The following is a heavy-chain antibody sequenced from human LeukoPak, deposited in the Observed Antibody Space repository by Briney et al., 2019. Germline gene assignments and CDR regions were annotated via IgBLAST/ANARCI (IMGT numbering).Heavy chain of an antibody. J-gene: IGHJ4*01. Sequence: GGSLRLSCAASGFTFSSYSMNWVRQAPGKGLEWVSSISSSSSYIYYADSVKGRFTISRDNAKNSLYLQMNSLTAEDTAVYYCVYCSGGNCFYTVRGWNYWGQGTLVTVSS. CDR2: ISSSSSYI. D-gene: IGHD2-15*01. CDR1: GFTFSSYS. V-gene: IGHV3-21*01. CDR3: VYCSGGNCFYTVRGWNY.